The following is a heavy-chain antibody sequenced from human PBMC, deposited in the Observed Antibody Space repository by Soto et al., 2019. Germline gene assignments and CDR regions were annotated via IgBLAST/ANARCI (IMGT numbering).Heavy chain of an antibody. Sequence: PGGSLRLSCAASGFTFSGSAMHWVRQASGKGLEWVGRIRSKANSYATAYAASVKGRFTISRDDSKNTAYLQMNSLKTEDTAVYYCTRDALIVGALYGMDVWGQGTTVTVSS. CDR1: GFTFSGSA. V-gene: IGHV3-73*01. J-gene: IGHJ6*02. CDR2: IRSKANSYAT. CDR3: TRDALIVGALYGMDV. D-gene: IGHD1-26*01.